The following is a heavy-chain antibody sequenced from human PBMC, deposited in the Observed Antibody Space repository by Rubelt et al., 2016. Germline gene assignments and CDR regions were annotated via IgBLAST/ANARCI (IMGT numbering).Heavy chain of an antibody. CDR1: GYTFTSYY. CDR2: INPSGGST. CDR3: ARSPRYDFEDNWFDP. J-gene: IGHJ5*02. Sequence: QVQLVQSGAEVKKPGASVKVSCKASGYTFTSYYMHWVRQAPGQGLEWMGIINPSGGSTSYAQKFQGRVTITRDTFTSPVYMELSSLRSEDTAVYYCARSPRYDFEDNWFDPWGQGTLATVSS. D-gene: IGHD3-3*01. V-gene: IGHV1-46*01.